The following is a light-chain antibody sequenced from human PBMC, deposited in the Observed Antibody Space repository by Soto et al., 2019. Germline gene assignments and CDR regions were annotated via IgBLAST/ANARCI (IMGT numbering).Light chain of an antibody. CDR3: QQYGSSPWT. CDR1: QGIGDT. CDR2: GAS. V-gene: IGKV3-20*01. Sequence: EIVLTPSPATLSVSPVEGATLSCRASQGIGDTLAWYQQKPGQAPRLLIYGASSRATGIPDRFSGSGSGTDFTLTISRLEPEDFAVYYCQQYGSSPWTFGQGTKVDIK. J-gene: IGKJ1*01.